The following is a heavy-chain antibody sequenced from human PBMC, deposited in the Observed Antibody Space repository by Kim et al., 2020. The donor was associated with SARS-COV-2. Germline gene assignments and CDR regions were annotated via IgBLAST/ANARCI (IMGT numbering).Heavy chain of an antibody. CDR2: MSWNGGTI. J-gene: IGHJ4*02. V-gene: IGHV3-9*01. Sequence: GGSLRLSCAASGFTFRDYAMHWVRQAPGKGLEWVSGMSWNGGTIVYADSVKGRFTISRDNAQNSLYLQMTSLRAEDTAFYYCAKGRDYGDYEAIDYWGQGTLVTVSS. CDR1: GFTFRDYA. D-gene: IGHD4-17*01. CDR3: AKGRDYGDYEAIDY.